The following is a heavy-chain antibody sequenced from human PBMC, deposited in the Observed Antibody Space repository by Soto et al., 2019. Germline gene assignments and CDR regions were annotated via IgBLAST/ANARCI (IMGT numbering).Heavy chain of an antibody. J-gene: IGHJ3*02. CDR2: ISSSGSTI. CDR3: AREPQLTMIVVVNDAFDI. Sequence: EVQLLESGGGLVQPGGSLRLSCAASGFTFSSYEMNWVRQAPGKGLEWVSYISSSGSTINYADSVKGRFTISRDNAKNSLYLQMNSLRAEDTAVYYCAREPQLTMIVVVNDAFDIWGQGTMVTVSS. D-gene: IGHD3-22*01. CDR1: GFTFSSYE. V-gene: IGHV3-48*03.